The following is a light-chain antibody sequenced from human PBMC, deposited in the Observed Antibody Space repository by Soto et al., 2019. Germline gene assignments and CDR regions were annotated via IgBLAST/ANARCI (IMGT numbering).Light chain of an antibody. V-gene: IGKV3-20*01. Sequence: EIVMTQSPATLSVYPGERATLSCRASQNVYNNYIAWYQQKPGQAPRTVIYGASIRATGIPDRFSGSGSGTDFTLSISRLEPEDSAVYYCQQYGSSITFGGGTKVDI. CDR1: QNVYNNY. CDR2: GAS. J-gene: IGKJ4*01. CDR3: QQYGSSIT.